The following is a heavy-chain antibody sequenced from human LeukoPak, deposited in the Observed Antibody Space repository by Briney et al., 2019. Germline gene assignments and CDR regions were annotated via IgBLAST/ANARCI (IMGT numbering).Heavy chain of an antibody. J-gene: IGHJ4*02. D-gene: IGHD2-15*01. CDR3: ARGLVVVIATLDS. CDR2: IYSGGRT. CDR1: GFTVSDNY. Sequence: GSLRLSCAASGFTVSDNYMSWVRQAPGKGLEWVSVIYSGGRTDYADSVKGRFTISRDNSKNTLYLQMNSLRAEDTAVYYCARGLVVVIATLDSWGQGILVTVSS. V-gene: IGHV3-66*01.